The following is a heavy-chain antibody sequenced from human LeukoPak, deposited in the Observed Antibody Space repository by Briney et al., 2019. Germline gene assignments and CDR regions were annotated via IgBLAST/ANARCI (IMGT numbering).Heavy chain of an antibody. CDR3: ARDHSSSWVSAFDP. V-gene: IGHV1-2*02. J-gene: IGHJ5*02. Sequence: GASVKVSCKASGYTFIGYYIHWVRHAPGQGLEYMGWMNPNSGGTKYAQNFQGRVTMTRDTSISTAYMELSRLRSDDTAVYYCARDHSSSWVSAFDPWGQGTLVTVSS. CDR1: GYTFIGYY. D-gene: IGHD6-13*01. CDR2: MNPNSGGT.